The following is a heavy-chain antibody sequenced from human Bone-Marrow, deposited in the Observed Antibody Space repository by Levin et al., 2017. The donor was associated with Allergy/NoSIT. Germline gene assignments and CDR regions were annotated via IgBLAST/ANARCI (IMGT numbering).Heavy chain of an antibody. Sequence: AGGSLRLSCAASGFPFSDYYMSWIRQAPGKGLEWIAYITIGNSVYYADSVKGRFTISRDNSKNSVFLQMNSLRPEDTAVYYCARDQGITGDYDYWGQGTLVTVSS. J-gene: IGHJ4*02. V-gene: IGHV3-11*01. CDR1: GFPFSDYY. CDR2: ITIGNSV. CDR3: ARDQGITGDYDY. D-gene: IGHD3-16*01.